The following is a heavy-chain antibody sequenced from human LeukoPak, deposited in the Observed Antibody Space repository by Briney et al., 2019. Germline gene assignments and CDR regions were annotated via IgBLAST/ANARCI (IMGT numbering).Heavy chain of an antibody. D-gene: IGHD1-14*01. V-gene: IGHV4-34*01. CDR1: GGPFSGYY. Sequence: SETLSLTCGVDGGPFSGYYWSWLRQPPGKGLEWIGEINHSGSTNYNPSLKSRVTISLDTSKNQFSLELSSVTAADTAVYYCARGPRNMNSYYYYMDVWGKGTTVTVSS. CDR2: INHSGST. CDR3: ARGPRNMNSYYYYMDV. J-gene: IGHJ6*03.